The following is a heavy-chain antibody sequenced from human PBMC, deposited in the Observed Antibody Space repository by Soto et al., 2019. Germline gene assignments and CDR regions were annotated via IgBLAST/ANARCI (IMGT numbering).Heavy chain of an antibody. V-gene: IGHV3-23*01. CDR2: ISGSGYTT. CDR1: GFTFSSYV. D-gene: IGHD3-3*01. J-gene: IGHJ4*02. CDR3: AKGVWGGSYFWDS. Sequence: GGSLRLSCAASGFTFSSYVMGWVRQAPGKGLEWVLLISGSGYTTYYADSVKGRFTISRDNSRNTLFLQMNSLRAEDTAIYYCAKGVWGGSYFWDSWGQGTLVTVSS.